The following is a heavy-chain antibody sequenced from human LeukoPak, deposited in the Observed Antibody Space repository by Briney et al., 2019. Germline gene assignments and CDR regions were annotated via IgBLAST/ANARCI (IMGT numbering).Heavy chain of an antibody. D-gene: IGHD2-21*01. Sequence: GASVTVSFKASVYTFTSYGISWVRQAPGQGLEWMGWISAYNGNTNYAQKLQGRVTMTTDTSTSTAYMELRSLRSDDTAVYYCARDLSGDSFDPWGQGTLVTVSS. V-gene: IGHV1-18*01. CDR3: ARDLSGDSFDP. J-gene: IGHJ5*02. CDR2: ISAYNGNT. CDR1: VYTFTSYG.